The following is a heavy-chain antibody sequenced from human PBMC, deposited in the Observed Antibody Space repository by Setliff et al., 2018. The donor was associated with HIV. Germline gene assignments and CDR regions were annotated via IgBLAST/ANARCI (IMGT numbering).Heavy chain of an antibody. CDR3: ARHGRSYDSGRWYNWFDS. CDR2: MHVSRET. Sequence: PSETLSLTCTVSGGSISDTYYTWIRQTPGKGLEWLGLMHVSRETNYNPSLESRVTISMDTSKNQFSLKLSSVTAADTALYFCARHGRSYDSGRWYNWFDSWGQGTPVTVSS. D-gene: IGHD3-10*01. J-gene: IGHJ5*01. V-gene: IGHV4-59*08. CDR1: GGSISDTY.